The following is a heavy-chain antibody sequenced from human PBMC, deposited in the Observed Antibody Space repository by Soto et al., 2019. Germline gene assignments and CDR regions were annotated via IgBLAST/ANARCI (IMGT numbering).Heavy chain of an antibody. D-gene: IGHD3-3*01. CDR2: IIPIFGIG. J-gene: IGHJ6*02. CDR3: ARSALPLFGVVSIPPHDCSEMDV. V-gene: IGHV1-69*01. CDR1: GGTFNRYA. Sequence: QVQLVQSGAEVKKPGSSVKVSCKASGGTFNRYAISWVRQAPGQGLEWMGGIIPIFGIGNDAQRFQGRVTITADESTGTAYMELRRRRSEVTGVYYCARSALPLFGVVSIPPHDCSEMDVWGQWTTVTVSS.